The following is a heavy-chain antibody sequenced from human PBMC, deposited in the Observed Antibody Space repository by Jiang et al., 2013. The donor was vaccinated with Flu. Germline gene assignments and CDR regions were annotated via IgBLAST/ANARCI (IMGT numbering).Heavy chain of an antibody. V-gene: IGHV1-18*01. CDR2: ISAYNGNT. CDR3: ARDLETDIAARPDYYYYYGMDV. J-gene: IGHJ6*02. D-gene: IGHD6-13*01. Sequence: GQGLEWMGWISAYNGNTKYAQKLQGRVTMTTDTSTSTAYMELRSLRSDDTAVYYCARDLETDIAARPDYYYYYGMDVWGQGTTVTVSS.